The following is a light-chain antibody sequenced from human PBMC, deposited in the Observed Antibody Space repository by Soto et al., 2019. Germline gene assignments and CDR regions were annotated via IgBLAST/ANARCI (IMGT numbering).Light chain of an antibody. CDR1: ESVSSIY. CDR3: QQSLNPKT. V-gene: IGKV3-20*01. CDR2: GAS. Sequence: ENVLTQSPGTLSLSPGERATLSCRASESVSSIYVAWYQQKPGQAPRLLIYGASTRATGIPDRFSGSGSGTDFTLTIDRLEPEDFAVYYCQQSLNPKTFGQGTKVDSK. J-gene: IGKJ1*01.